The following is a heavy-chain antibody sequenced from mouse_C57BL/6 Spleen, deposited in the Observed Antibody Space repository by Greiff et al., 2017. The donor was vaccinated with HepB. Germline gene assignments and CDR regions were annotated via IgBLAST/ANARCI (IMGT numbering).Heavy chain of an antibody. J-gene: IGHJ3*01. CDR1: GYTFTSYW. D-gene: IGHD2-2*01. CDR3: ARRGGYAFAY. V-gene: IGHV1-50*01. Sequence: VQLQQPGAELVKPGASVKLSCKASGYTFTSYWMQWVKQRPGQGLEWIGEIDPYDSYTNYNQKFKGKATLTVDTSSSTADMQLSSLTSEDSAVYYCARRGGYAFAYWGQGTLVTVSA. CDR2: IDPYDSYT.